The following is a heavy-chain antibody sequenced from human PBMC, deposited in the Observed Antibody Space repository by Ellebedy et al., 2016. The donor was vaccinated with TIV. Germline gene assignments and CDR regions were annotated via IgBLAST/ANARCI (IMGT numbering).Heavy chain of an antibody. V-gene: IGHV1-46*01. J-gene: IGHJ4*02. Sequence: AASVKVSCKASGYTFTSHYIHWVRQAPGQGLEWMAIINHSGGGTDYTHKFHSRVTITRDTSTSTVYMELSSLRSEDTAVYYCARGKHTSGWYKPWIDYWGQGTLVTVSS. CDR3: ARGKHTSGWYKPWIDY. CDR1: GYTFTSHY. CDR2: INHSGGGT. D-gene: IGHD6-19*01.